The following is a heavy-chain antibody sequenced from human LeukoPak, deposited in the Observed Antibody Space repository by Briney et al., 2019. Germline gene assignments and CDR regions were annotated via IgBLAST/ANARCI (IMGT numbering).Heavy chain of an antibody. CDR2: INPNSGGT. V-gene: IGHV1-2*02. D-gene: IGHD4-11*01. J-gene: IGHJ5*02. Sequence: GASVKVSCKASGYTFTGYYMNWVRQAPGKGLEWMGWINPNSGGTNYAQKFQGRVTMTRDTSISTAYMELSRLRSDDTAVYYCARGPTVTTAYWFDPWGQGTLVTVSS. CDR1: GYTFTGYY. CDR3: ARGPTVTTAYWFDP.